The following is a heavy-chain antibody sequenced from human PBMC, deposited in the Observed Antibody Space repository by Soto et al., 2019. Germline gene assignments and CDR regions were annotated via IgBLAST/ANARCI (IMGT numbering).Heavy chain of an antibody. CDR3: ARGGGVGVAGSAAFDM. Sequence: QLHLVQSGAVVKKPGASVTVSCSASGYPVTAYYMHWVRQAPGRGLEWMGGINPATGAAKYTQTFQGRGTMTRETSTSTVFMELSGVTSEDTAVFYCARGGGVGVAGSAAFDMWGQGTLVTVSS. D-gene: IGHD3-3*01. V-gene: IGHV1-2*02. J-gene: IGHJ3*02. CDR2: INPATGAA. CDR1: GYPVTAYY.